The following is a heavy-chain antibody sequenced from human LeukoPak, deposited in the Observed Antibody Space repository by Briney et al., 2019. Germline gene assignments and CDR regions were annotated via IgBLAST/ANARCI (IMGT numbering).Heavy chain of an antibody. D-gene: IGHD2-2*01. J-gene: IGHJ3*02. V-gene: IGHV5-51*01. CDR2: IYPRDSDT. Sequence: GEPLKISGKGSGYTFTNYWIGWLRQMPGKGLEYMGIIYPRDSDTRCSPSFEGQVTISADKSISTAYLQWSSLKASDTDMYFCARKFCSSTTCYVAFDMWGQGTMVTVSS. CDR1: GYTFTNYW. CDR3: ARKFCSSTTCYVAFDM.